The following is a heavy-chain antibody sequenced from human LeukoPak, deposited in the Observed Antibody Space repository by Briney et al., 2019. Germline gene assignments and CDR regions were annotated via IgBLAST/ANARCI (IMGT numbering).Heavy chain of an antibody. CDR2: ISSSSSYI. CDR3: ARNTMIVVVSFDY. Sequence: NPGGSLRLSCAASGFTFSSYSMNWVRQAPGKGLEGVSSISSSSSYIYYADSVKGRFTISRDNAKNSLYLQMNSLRAEDTAVYYCARNTMIVVVSFDYWGQGTLVTVSS. CDR1: GFTFSSYS. J-gene: IGHJ4*02. D-gene: IGHD3-22*01. V-gene: IGHV3-21*01.